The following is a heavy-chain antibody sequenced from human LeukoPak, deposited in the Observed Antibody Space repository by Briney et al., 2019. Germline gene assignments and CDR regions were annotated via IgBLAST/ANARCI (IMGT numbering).Heavy chain of an antibody. D-gene: IGHD5-18*01. J-gene: IGHJ6*02. V-gene: IGHV3-11*04. Sequence: GGSLRLSCAASGFTFSDYYMSWIRQAPGKGLEWVSYISSSSSTIYYADSVKGRFTISRDNAKNSLYLQMNSLRAEDTAVYYRAREGGTAMARYYYYGMDVWGQGTTVTVSS. CDR1: GFTFSDYY. CDR2: ISSSSSTI. CDR3: AREGGTAMARYYYYGMDV.